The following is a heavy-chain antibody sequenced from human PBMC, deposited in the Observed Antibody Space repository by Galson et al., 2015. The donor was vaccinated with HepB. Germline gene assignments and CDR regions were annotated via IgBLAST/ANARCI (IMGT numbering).Heavy chain of an antibody. J-gene: IGHJ4*02. CDR2: TNSNSGDT. CDR3: ARGNTYGLDY. V-gene: IGHV1-2*06. Sequence: SVKVSCKASGYTFTGYNMHWVRQAPGQGLEWVGRTNSNSGDTNFAQKFQGRVTMTRDTSISTAYMELSRLKSDDTAVYYCARGNTYGLDYWGQGTLVTVSS. D-gene: IGHD5-18*01. CDR1: GYTFTGYN.